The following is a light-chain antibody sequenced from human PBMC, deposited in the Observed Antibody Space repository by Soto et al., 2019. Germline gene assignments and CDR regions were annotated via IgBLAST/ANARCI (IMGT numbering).Light chain of an antibody. Sequence: QSVLTQPPSVSGSPGQPVAISCTGTGSDIGTYNRVSWYQQPPGTAPKLIIYDVSDRPSGVPDRFSGSKSGNTASLTISGLQAEDEADYYCSSYTGSSTYVFGTGTKVTVL. CDR2: DVS. CDR1: GSDIGTYNR. J-gene: IGLJ1*01. CDR3: SSYTGSSTYV. V-gene: IGLV2-18*02.